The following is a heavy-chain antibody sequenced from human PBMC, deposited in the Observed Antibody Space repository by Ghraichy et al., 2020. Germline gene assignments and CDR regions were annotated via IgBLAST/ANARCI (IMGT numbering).Heavy chain of an antibody. Sequence: SETLSLTCTVSGGSISGSSFYWGWIRQPPGKGLEWIGSIYYSGSISYNPSLKSRVTISVDTSKNQFSLKLSSVTAPDTAVYYCARHNVIAASNAFDPWGQGTLVTVSS. CDR2: IYYSGSI. CDR3: ARHNVIAASNAFDP. D-gene: IGHD6-25*01. V-gene: IGHV4-39*01. J-gene: IGHJ5*02. CDR1: GGSISGSSFY.